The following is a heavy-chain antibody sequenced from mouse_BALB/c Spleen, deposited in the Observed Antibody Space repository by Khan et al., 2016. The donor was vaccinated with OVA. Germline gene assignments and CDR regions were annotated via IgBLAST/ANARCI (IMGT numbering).Heavy chain of an antibody. J-gene: IGHJ4*01. V-gene: IGHV3-2*02. Sequence: EVKLLESGPGLVKPSQSLSLTCTVTGYSITRDYAWDWIRQFPGNKLEWMGYISYGGSTSYNPSLKSRISITRDTSKNQFFLQLNSVTTEDTATYYCARKNYYGYAMDYWGQGTSVTVSS. CDR1: GYSITRDYA. D-gene: IGHD1-1*01. CDR3: ARKNYYGYAMDY. CDR2: ISYGGST.